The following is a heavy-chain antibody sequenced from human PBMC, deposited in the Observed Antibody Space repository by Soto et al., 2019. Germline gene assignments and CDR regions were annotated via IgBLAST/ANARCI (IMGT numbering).Heavy chain of an antibody. Sequence: ASVKVSCKASGYTFTSYAVHWVRQAPGQRPEWMGWINAASGNTEYSQKFRGRVTITRDKSASTAYMELSSLTSEDTAVYYCTRDLPAATGPVFDYWGQGTLVTVSS. J-gene: IGHJ4*02. V-gene: IGHV1-3*01. CDR3: TRDLPAATGPVFDY. CDR1: GYTFTSYA. D-gene: IGHD6-13*01. CDR2: INAASGNT.